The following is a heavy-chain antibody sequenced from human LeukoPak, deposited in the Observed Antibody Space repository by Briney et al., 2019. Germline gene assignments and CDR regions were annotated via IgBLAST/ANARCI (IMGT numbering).Heavy chain of an antibody. CDR2: IYYRGGT. Sequence: SETLSLTCTVSGGSISSDYWSWIRQPPGKGLEWIGYIYYRGGTNYNPSLKSRVTISVDTSKNQFSLKLSSVTAADTAVYYCARLSGYSSGHYYSDYWGQGTLVTVSS. CDR3: ARLSGYSSGHYYSDY. D-gene: IGHD3-22*01. V-gene: IGHV4-59*01. J-gene: IGHJ4*02. CDR1: GGSISSDY.